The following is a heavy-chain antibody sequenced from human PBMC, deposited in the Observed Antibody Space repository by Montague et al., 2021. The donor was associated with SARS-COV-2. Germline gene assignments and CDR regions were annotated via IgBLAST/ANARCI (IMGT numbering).Heavy chain of an antibody. CDR2: NNK. V-gene: IGHV3-30-3*01. D-gene: IGHD5-18*01. J-gene: IGHJ3*02. CDR3: AREDPIQAFDI. Sequence: NNKYSADSVKGRFTISRDNSKNTLYLQMNSLRAEDTAVYYCAREDPIQAFDIWGQGTMVTVSS.